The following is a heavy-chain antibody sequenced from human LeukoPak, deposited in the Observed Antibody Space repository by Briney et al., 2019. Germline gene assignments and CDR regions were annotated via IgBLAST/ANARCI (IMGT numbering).Heavy chain of an antibody. CDR3: ARGDGPAGAGYQLLYGGDY. CDR1: GYTFTSYG. V-gene: IGHV1-18*01. J-gene: IGHJ4*02. D-gene: IGHD2-2*02. CDR2: ISAYNGNT. Sequence: ASVKVSCKASGYTFTSYGISWVRQAPGQGLEWMGWISAYNGNTNYAQKLQGRVTMTTDTSTSTAYMGLRSLRSDDTAVYYCARGDGPAGAGYQLLYGGDYWGQGTLVTVSS.